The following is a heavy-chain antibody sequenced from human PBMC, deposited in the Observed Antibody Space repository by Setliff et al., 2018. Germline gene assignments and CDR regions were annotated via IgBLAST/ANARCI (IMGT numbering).Heavy chain of an antibody. CDR1: NGSISISDFY. CDR3: ARQAGLRGYYGSNSLYYFDF. J-gene: IGHJ4*01. CDR2: IYYTGDT. D-gene: IGHD3-10*01. Sequence: SETLSLTCTVSNGSISISDFYWGWLRQSPGKGLGWLGSIYYTGDTWYKQSLEGRVTISVHTSNNQFSLGLTSVTAADTAVYYCARQAGLRGYYGSNSLYYFDFWGRGTLVTVSS. V-gene: IGHV4-39*01.